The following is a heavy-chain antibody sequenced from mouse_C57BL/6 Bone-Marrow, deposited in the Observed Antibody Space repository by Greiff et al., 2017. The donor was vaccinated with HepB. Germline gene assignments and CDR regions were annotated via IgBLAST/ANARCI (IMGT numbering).Heavy chain of an antibody. J-gene: IGHJ2*01. D-gene: IGHD1-1*01. V-gene: IGHV14-4*01. CDR3: TTHTTGYYFDY. Sequence: EVQLQESGAELVRPGASVKLSCTASGFNIKDDYMHWVKQRPEQGLEWIGWIDPENGDTEYASKFQGKATITADTSSNTAYLQISSLTSEDTAVYYCTTHTTGYYFDYWGQGTTLTVSS. CDR2: IDPENGDT. CDR1: GFNIKDDY.